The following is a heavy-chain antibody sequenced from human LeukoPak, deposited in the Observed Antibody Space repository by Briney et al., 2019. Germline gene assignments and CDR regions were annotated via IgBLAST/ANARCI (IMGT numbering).Heavy chain of an antibody. V-gene: IGHV1-24*01. CDR3: ATTPLGYCSSTSCPPAY. Sequence: GASVTVSCKVSGYTLTELSMHGVRQAPGKGLEGMGGFYPEDGETIYAQKFQGRVTMTEDTSTDTAYMELSSLRSEDTAVYYCATTPLGYCSSTSCPPAYWGQGTLVTVSS. J-gene: IGHJ4*02. CDR1: GYTLTELS. CDR2: FYPEDGET. D-gene: IGHD2-2*01.